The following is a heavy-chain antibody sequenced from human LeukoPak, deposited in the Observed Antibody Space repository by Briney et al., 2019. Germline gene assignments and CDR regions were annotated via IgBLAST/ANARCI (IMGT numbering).Heavy chain of an antibody. J-gene: IGHJ4*02. V-gene: IGHV4-61*02. CDR2: IYTSGST. Sequence: SQTLSLTCTVSGGSISSGSYYWSWIRQPAGKGLEWIGRIYTSGSTNYNPSLKSRVTISVDTSKNQFSLKLNSVTAADTAVYYCARTYYYDSSGPYYWGQGTLVTVSS. CDR1: GGSISSGSYY. D-gene: IGHD3-22*01. CDR3: ARTYYYDSSGPYY.